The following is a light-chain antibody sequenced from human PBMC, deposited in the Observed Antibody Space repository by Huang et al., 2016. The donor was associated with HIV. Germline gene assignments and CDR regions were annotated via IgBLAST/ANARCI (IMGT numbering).Light chain of an antibody. CDR2: GAS. J-gene: IGKJ4*01. Sequence: EIVLTQSPATLSLSPGESAALSCRATQSINNNLAWYQQKPGQSPRLLIYGASTRATGIPARFRGSGSGTEFTLTISSLQSEDFAVYYCQQYNNWPPLLTFGGGTKVDIK. V-gene: IGKV3-15*01. CDR3: QQYNNWPPLLT. CDR1: QSINNN.